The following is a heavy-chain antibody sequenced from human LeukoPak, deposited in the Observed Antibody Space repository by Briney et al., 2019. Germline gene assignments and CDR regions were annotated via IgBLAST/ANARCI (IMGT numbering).Heavy chain of an antibody. CDR1: GGSFSGYY. Sequence: SETLSLTCAVYGGSFSGYYWSWIRQPPGKGLEWIGYIYYSGSTNYNPSLKSRVTISVDTSKNQFSLKLSSVTAADTAVYYCARVGKDSSGYTDAFDIWGQGTMVTVSS. CDR3: ARVGKDSSGYTDAFDI. J-gene: IGHJ3*02. D-gene: IGHD3-22*01. V-gene: IGHV4-59*01. CDR2: IYYSGST.